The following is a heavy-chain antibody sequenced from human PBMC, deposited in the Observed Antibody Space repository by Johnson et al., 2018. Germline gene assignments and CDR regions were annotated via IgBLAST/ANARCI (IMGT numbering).Heavy chain of an antibody. Sequence: QVQLQESGPGLVKPSEPLSLTCSVSGGSISGYYWSWIRQPPGKGLEWIGYIYYSGSTNYNPSLKSRVTISVDTSKNQFSLKLSSVTAAETAVYYCARVVDDVGAFDIWGQGTMVTVSS. CDR3: ARVVDDVGAFDI. D-gene: IGHD2-15*01. CDR1: GGSISGYY. J-gene: IGHJ3*02. CDR2: IYYSGST. V-gene: IGHV4-59*01.